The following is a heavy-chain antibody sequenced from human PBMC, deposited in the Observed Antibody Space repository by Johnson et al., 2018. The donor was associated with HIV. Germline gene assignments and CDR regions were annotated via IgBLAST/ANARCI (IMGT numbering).Heavy chain of an antibody. V-gene: IGHV3-30-3*01. CDR1: GFTFSSYA. J-gene: IGHJ3*02. CDR2: ISHDGSNK. CDR3: ARSQTMIVDGADAFDI. Sequence: QVQLVESGGVVVQPGRSPRLSCAASGFTFSSYAMHWVRQAPGKGLEWVAVISHDGSNKYYADSVKGRFTISRDNSKNTLYLQMNSLRAEDTAVYYCARSQTMIVDGADAFDIWGQGTMVTVSS. D-gene: IGHD3-22*01.